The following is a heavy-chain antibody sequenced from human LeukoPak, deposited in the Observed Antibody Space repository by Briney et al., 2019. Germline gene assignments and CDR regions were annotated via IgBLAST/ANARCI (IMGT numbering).Heavy chain of an antibody. Sequence: GGSLRLSCAASGFTFSSYVMHWVRQAPGKGLEWVAVISYDGSNKYYVDSVKGRFTISRDNSKNTLYLQMNSLRAEDTAVYYCAKDTLRGGGPIWYWGQGTLVTVSS. V-gene: IGHV3-30*18. CDR1: GFTFSSYV. CDR2: ISYDGSNK. CDR3: AKDTLRGGGPIWY. D-gene: IGHD2-21*01. J-gene: IGHJ4*02.